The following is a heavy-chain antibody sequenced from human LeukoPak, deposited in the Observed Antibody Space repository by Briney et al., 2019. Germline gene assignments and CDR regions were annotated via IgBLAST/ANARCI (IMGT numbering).Heavy chain of an antibody. D-gene: IGHD3-10*01. CDR1: GFTFSSYG. Sequence: GRSLRLSCAASGFTFSSYGMHWVRQAPGKGLEWVAVIWYDGSNKYYAESVKGRFTISRDNSKNTLYLQMNSLRAEDTAVYYCARASSWFGELPPYYFDYWGQGTLVTVSS. J-gene: IGHJ4*02. CDR3: ARASSWFGELPPYYFDY. CDR2: IWYDGSNK. V-gene: IGHV3-33*01.